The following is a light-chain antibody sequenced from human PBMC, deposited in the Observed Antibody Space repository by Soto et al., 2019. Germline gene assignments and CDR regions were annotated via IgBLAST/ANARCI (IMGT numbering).Light chain of an antibody. Sequence: EIVMTQSPATLSVSPGERATLSCRASQSVSSNLAWYQQKPGQAPRLLIYGASTRASGIPGTFSGSGSGTDFTLIISSLQSEDFAVYYCQQYNNWPRTFGQGTKVAIK. CDR1: QSVSSN. CDR3: QQYNNWPRT. V-gene: IGKV3-15*01. CDR2: GAS. J-gene: IGKJ1*01.